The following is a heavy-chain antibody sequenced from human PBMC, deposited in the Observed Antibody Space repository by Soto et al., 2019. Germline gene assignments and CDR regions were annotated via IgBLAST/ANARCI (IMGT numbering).Heavy chain of an antibody. CDR3: ARRRACTTTGCPLDY. Sequence: AGGSLRRSCVASRFTFSAYAFHWVRKAQGQGLEWVGRIRNKANSYVTQYAASVKGRFTISRDDSKNSLNLQMNSLKTEETAVYYCARRRACTTTGCPLDYWGQGTLVTVSS. CDR2: IRNKANSYVT. CDR1: RFTFSAYA. V-gene: IGHV3-72*01. J-gene: IGHJ4*02. D-gene: IGHD2-2*01.